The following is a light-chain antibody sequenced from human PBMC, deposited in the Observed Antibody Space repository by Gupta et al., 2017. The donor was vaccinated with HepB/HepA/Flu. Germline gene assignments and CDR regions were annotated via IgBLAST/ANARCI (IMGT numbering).Light chain of an antibody. CDR3: QAWDSSTVV. CDR2: QDS. V-gene: IGLV3-1*01. Sequence: SYELPQPPSVSVSPGQTASITCSGDKLGDKYACWYQQKPGQSPVLGIYQDSKRPPGIPERFSGSNSGKKANLTISGTQAMDEADYYCQAWDSSTVVFGGGTKLTVL. CDR1: KLGDKY. J-gene: IGLJ2*01.